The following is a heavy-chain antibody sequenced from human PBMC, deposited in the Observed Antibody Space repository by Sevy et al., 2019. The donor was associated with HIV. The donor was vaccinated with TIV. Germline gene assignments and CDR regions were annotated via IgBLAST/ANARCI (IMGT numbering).Heavy chain of an antibody. Sequence: GGSLRLSCAASGFTFSSYGMHWVRQAPGKGLEWVAVISYDGSNKYYGDSVKGRFTISRDNSKNTLYLQMNSLRAEDTAEYYSAKGSMGGARWLQLGAFDFWGQGTMVTVSS. D-gene: IGHD5-12*01. CDR2: ISYDGSNK. CDR3: AKGSMGGARWLQLGAFDF. J-gene: IGHJ3*01. V-gene: IGHV3-30*18. CDR1: GFTFSSYG.